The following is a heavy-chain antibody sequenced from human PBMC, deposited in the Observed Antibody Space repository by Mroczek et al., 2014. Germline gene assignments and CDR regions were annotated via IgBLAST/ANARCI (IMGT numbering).Heavy chain of an antibody. V-gene: IGHV3-30-3*01. D-gene: IGHD3-3*01. CDR3: ARVSTEADFWSGWSGYFQH. Sequence: QVQLVQSGGGVVQPGRSLRLSCAASGFTFSSYAMHWVRQAPGKGLEWVAVISYDGSNKYYADSVKGRFTISRDNSKNTLYLQMNSLRAEDTAVYYCARVSTEADFWSGWSGYFQHWGQGTLVTVSS. CDR2: ISYDGSNK. J-gene: IGHJ1*01. CDR1: GFTFSSYA.